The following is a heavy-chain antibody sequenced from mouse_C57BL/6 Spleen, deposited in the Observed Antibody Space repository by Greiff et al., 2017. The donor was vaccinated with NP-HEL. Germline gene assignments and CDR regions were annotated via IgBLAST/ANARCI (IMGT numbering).Heavy chain of an antibody. V-gene: IGHV3-8*01. CDR1: GYSITSDY. CDR3: ARLTGPYYFDY. J-gene: IGHJ2*01. D-gene: IGHD4-1*01. Sequence: EVQLVESGPGLAKPSQTLSLTCSVTGYSITSDYWNWIRKFPGNKLEYMGYISYSGSTYYNPPTKHRISITRDTSKNQYYLQLMSVTTEDTATYYCARLTGPYYFDYWGQGTTLTVSS. CDR2: ISYSGST.